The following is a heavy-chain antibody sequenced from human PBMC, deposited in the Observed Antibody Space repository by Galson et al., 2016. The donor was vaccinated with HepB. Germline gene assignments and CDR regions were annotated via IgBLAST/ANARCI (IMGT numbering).Heavy chain of an antibody. V-gene: IGHV3-21*01. J-gene: IGHJ4*02. Sequence: SLRLSCAASGVTFSNYNMNWVRQAPGKELEWVSSISSSTSYIYYADSVKGRFTISSDSAKNSLYLQMNSLRAEDTAVYYCVYYYGSGSYYKRDYWGQGTLVTVSS. D-gene: IGHD3-10*01. CDR2: ISSSTSYI. CDR3: VYYYGSGSYYKRDY. CDR1: GVTFSNYN.